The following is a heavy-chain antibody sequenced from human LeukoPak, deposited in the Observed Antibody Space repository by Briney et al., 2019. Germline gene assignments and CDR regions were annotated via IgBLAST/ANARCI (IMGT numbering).Heavy chain of an antibody. V-gene: IGHV3-30*02. D-gene: IGHD6-19*01. J-gene: IGHJ4*02. CDR3: AKDEQWLVPGIGLDY. CDR2: IRYDGSNK. CDR1: GFTFSSYG. Sequence: GGSLRLSCAASGFTFSSYGMHWVRQAPGKGLEWVALIRYDGSNKYYVDSVKGRFTISRDNSKNTLYLQMNSLRAEDTAVYYCAKDEQWLVPGIGLDYWGQGTLVTVSS.